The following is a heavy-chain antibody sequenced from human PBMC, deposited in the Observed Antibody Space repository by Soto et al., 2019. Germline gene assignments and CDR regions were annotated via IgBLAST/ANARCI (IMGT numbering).Heavy chain of an antibody. D-gene: IGHD1-20*01. J-gene: IGHJ6*02. CDR1: GFSLTSPRMC. CDR2: IERDDDDK. CDR3: ARSIRGPRRFNGMDV. V-gene: IGHV2-70*13. Sequence: SGPTLGNPTETLTLTCTFSGFSLTSPRMCVSWIRQSPGKALEWLALIERDDDDKYYSTSLKTRLTISKDTRKNQVVLTMANMEPADTATYYCARSIRGPRRFNGMDVWGQGTTVTVSS.